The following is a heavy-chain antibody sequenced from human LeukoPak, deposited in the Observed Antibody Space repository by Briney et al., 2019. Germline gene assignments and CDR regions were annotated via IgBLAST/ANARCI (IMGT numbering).Heavy chain of an antibody. CDR2: VSISSGTI. V-gene: IGHV3-48*04. D-gene: IGHD3-16*01. CDR3: ARAMSTFGGVRNYFDS. CDR1: GFTFSGHN. Sequence: GGSLRLSRAASGFTFSGHNMNWVRQALGKGLEWISFVSISSGTIYYADSVKGRFRISRDNAKGSLDLEMNSLRAEDTAVYYCARAMSTFGGVRNYFDSWGQGTLVTVSS. J-gene: IGHJ4*02.